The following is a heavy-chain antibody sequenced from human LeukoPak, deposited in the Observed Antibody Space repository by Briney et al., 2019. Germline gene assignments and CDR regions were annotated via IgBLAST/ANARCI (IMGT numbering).Heavy chain of an antibody. CDR2: IYYSGST. Sequence: SETLSLTCSVSGGSISSYYWSWIRRPPGKGLEWIGYIYYSGSTNYNPSLKSRVTISVDTSKNQFSLKLSSVTAADTAVYYCARVHPHYYYGMDVWGQGTTVTVSS. CDR3: ARVHPHYYYGMDV. V-gene: IGHV4-59*01. J-gene: IGHJ6*02. CDR1: GGSISSYY.